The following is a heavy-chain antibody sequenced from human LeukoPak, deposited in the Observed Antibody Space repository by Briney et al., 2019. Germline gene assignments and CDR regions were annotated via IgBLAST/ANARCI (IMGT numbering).Heavy chain of an antibody. D-gene: IGHD6-25*01. CDR1: GYTFTSYG. J-gene: IGHJ4*02. CDR3: ARDRGANQPQFFDY. V-gene: IGHV1-18*01. CDR2: ISAYNGNT. Sequence: GASVKVSCKASGYTFTSYGISWVRQAPGQGLEWMGWISAYNGNTNYAQKLQGRVTMTTDTSTSAAYMELRSLRSDDTVVYYCARDRGANQPQFFDYWGQGTLVTVSS.